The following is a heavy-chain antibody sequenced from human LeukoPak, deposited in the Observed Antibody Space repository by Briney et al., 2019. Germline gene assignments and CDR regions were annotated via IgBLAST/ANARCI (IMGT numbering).Heavy chain of an antibody. J-gene: IGHJ4*02. CDR3: AREAFSSGWDFDY. V-gene: IGHV3-74*01. D-gene: IGHD6-19*01. CDR2: INSDGSST. Sequence: GSLRLSCSTSGFPFKSYWMHWVRQTPGKGLVLVSRINSDGSSTSYADSVKGRFTISRDNAKNTLYLQMNSLRAEDTAVYYCAREAFSSGWDFDYWGQGTLVTVSS. CDR1: GFPFKSYW.